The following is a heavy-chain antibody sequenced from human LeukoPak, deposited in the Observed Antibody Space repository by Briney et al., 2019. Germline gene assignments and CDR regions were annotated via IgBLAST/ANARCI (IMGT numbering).Heavy chain of an antibody. D-gene: IGHD5-24*01. Sequence: GGSLRLSCEASGFTFSSYGMHWVRQAPGKGLEWVAVISYDGRSKCYADSVEGRFTISRDNSKYTLYLQMNSLRVEDTAVYFCAKDRDGYNYSDYWGQGTLVTVS. CDR2: ISYDGRSK. CDR1: GFTFSSYG. CDR3: AKDRDGYNYSDY. J-gene: IGHJ4*02. V-gene: IGHV3-30*18.